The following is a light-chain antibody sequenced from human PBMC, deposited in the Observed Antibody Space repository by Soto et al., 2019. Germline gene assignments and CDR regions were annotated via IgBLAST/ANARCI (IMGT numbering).Light chain of an antibody. J-gene: IGLJ1*01. CDR1: NIGSTS. CDR2: DDN. Sequence: SYELTQPPSVSVAPGQTARITWGGNNIGSTSVHWYQQRPGQAPVLVVYDDNDRPSGIPERFSGSNSENTATLTITRVEAGDEADYYCQVWNITTDHYVFGTGTKVTVL. V-gene: IGLV3-21*02. CDR3: QVWNITTDHYV.